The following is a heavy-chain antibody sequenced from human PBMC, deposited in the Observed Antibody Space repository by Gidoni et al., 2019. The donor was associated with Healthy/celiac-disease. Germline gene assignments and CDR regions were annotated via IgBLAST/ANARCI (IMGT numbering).Heavy chain of an antibody. CDR1: GGSISSYY. V-gene: IGHV4-4*07. D-gene: IGHD2-21*01. CDR3: ARAYVGVSWSTGYYYMDV. J-gene: IGHJ6*03. CDR2: IYTSGST. Sequence: QVQLQESGPGLAKPSETLSLACTVSGGSISSYYWSWIRRPAGKGLEWIGRIYTSGSTDYNPSLKSRVTMSVDTSKNQFSLKLSSVTAADTAVYYCARAYVGVSWSTGYYYMDVWGKGTTVTVSS.